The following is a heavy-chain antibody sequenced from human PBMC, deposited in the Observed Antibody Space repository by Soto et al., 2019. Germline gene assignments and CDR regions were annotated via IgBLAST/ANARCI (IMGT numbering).Heavy chain of an antibody. J-gene: IGHJ6*02. Sequence: QVQLVQSGAEVKKPGSSVKVSCKASGGTFSSYAINWVRQAPGQGLEWMGGIIRIFGTPDYAQRFQGRVTITAVASTSTAYMELSSLRSEDTAVYYCARQGSNEYYYYGMDVWGQGTTVTVSS. CDR2: IIRIFGTP. D-gene: IGHD3-10*01. V-gene: IGHV1-69*12. CDR1: GGTFSSYA. CDR3: ARQGSNEYYYYGMDV.